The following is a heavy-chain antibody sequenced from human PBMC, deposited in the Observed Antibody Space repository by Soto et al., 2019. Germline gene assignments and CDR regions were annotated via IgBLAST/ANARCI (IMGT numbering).Heavy chain of an antibody. Sequence: PGGSLRLSCAASGFTFSSYGMHWVRQAPGKGLGWVAVIWYDGCNKYYAVSVNGRFTISRETSKNTLYLQMISLRAEDMAVYYCARDRIVATILDYWGQGTLVTVSS. CDR3: ARDRIVATILDY. V-gene: IGHV3-33*01. CDR2: IWYDGCNK. CDR1: GFTFSSYG. D-gene: IGHD5-12*01. J-gene: IGHJ4*02.